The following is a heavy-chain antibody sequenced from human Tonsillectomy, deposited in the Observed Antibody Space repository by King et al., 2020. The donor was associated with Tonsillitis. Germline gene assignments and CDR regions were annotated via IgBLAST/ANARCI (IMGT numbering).Heavy chain of an antibody. CDR1: GFTFSDYY. CDR3: ARYAAVMISDHPFDH. CDR2: ISSSGGTV. D-gene: IGHD2-21*01. V-gene: IGHV3-11*01. Sequence: VQLVESGGGLVKPGGSLRLSCTASGFTFSDYYMSWIRQAPGKGLEWISYISSSGGTVYFADSVKGRFTVSRDNAKNSLYLQMNSLRAEDTAVYYCARYAAVMISDHPFDHGGQGTLVTVSS. J-gene: IGHJ4*02.